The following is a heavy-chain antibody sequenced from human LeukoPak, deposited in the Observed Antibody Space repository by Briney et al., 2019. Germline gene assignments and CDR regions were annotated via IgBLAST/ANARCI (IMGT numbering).Heavy chain of an antibody. CDR1: GGSISSGSYY. Sequence: SQTLSLTCTVSGGSISSGSYYWSWIRQPAGKGLEWIGRIYTSGNTNYNPSLKSRVTISVDTSKNQFSLKLSSVTAADTAVYYCAREGFGLGPREAFDIWGQGTMVTVSS. J-gene: IGHJ3*02. V-gene: IGHV4-61*02. CDR2: IYTSGNT. CDR3: AREGFGLGPREAFDI. D-gene: IGHD3/OR15-3a*01.